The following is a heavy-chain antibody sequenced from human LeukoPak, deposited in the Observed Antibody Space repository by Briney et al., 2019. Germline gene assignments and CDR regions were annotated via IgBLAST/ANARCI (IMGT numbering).Heavy chain of an antibody. Sequence: SVKVSCKASGGTFRSYAISWVRQAPGQGLEWMGGIIPIFGTANYAQKFQGRVTITTDESTSTAYMELSSLRSEDTAVYYCAIAGVPAAIEFYYYYYYMDVWGKGTTVTVSS. V-gene: IGHV1-69*05. D-gene: IGHD2-2*01. CDR3: AIAGVPAAIEFYYYYYYMDV. CDR2: IIPIFGTA. CDR1: GGTFRSYA. J-gene: IGHJ6*03.